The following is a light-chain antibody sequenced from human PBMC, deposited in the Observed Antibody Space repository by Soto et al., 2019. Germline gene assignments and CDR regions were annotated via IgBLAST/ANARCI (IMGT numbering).Light chain of an antibody. CDR2: DTS. Sequence: EVVPTQSPGTPSLAPGGRTTLSFRASQSVGNSFVAWYQQKPGQPPRLLIYDTSKRATGIPDRFSGSVSGTDFTLSISRVEPEDFAVFYCQQYGTSEIIFGQGTRLEIK. V-gene: IGKV3-20*01. CDR3: QQYGTSEII. CDR1: QSVGNSF. J-gene: IGKJ5*01.